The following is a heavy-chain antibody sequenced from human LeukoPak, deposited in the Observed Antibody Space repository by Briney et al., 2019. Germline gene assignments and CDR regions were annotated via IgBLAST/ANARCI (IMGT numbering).Heavy chain of an antibody. CDR1: GFTFSFYT. V-gene: IGHV3-30-3*01. D-gene: IGHD3-22*01. J-gene: IGHJ4*02. CDR3: ARVLNYYDSSGYYFSY. Sequence: GGSLRLSCAASGFTFSFYTMHWVRQAPGKGLEWVAVISYDGSNKYYADSVKGRFTISRDNSKNTLYLQMNSLRAEDTAVYYCARVLNYYDSSGYYFSYWGQGTLVTVSS. CDR2: ISYDGSNK.